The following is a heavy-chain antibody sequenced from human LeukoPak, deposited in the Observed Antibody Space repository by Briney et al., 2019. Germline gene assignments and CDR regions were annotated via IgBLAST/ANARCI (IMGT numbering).Heavy chain of an antibody. D-gene: IGHD3-22*01. Sequence: GSLRLSCAASGFTFSSYAMSWVRQAPGKGLEWVSAISGSGGSTYYADSVKGRFTISRDNSKNTLYLQMNSLRAEDTAVYYCAKRPRHRITMIVVVNHAFDIWGQGTMVIVSS. CDR1: GFTFSSYA. CDR3: AKRPRHRITMIVVVNHAFDI. CDR2: ISGSGGST. V-gene: IGHV3-23*01. J-gene: IGHJ3*02.